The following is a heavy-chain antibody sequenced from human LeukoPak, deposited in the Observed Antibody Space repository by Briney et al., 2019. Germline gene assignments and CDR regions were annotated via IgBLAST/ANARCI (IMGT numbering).Heavy chain of an antibody. CDR1: GFTFSSYS. J-gene: IGHJ6*03. V-gene: IGHV3-48*01. Sequence: GGSLRLSCAASGFTFSSYSMNWVRQAPGKGLEWVSYISSSSSTIYYADSVKGRFTISRDNAKNSLYLQMNSLRAEDTVVYYCARILPRQYRPPYYYYMDVWGKGTTVTVSS. CDR3: ARILPRQYRPPYYYYMDV. D-gene: IGHD4-11*01. CDR2: ISSSSSTI.